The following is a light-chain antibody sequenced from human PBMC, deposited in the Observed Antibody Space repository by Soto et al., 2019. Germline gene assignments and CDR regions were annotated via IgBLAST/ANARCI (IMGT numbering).Light chain of an antibody. CDR3: QFYDDSLPPWT. CDR2: GAS. J-gene: IGKJ1*01. Sequence: IVLTQSPGTLSLSPGEGATISCRASQTISTTFLAWYQQKPGQAPRLLIYGASSRATGIPDRFSGGGSGTDFILSIIRLEPEDFAGYYCQFYDDSLPPWTFGQGTKVEI. V-gene: IGKV3-20*01. CDR1: QTISTTF.